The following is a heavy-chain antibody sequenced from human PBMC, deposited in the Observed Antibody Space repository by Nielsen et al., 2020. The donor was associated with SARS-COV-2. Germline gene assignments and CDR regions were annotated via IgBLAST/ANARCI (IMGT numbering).Heavy chain of an antibody. CDR2: ISSSSSYI. CDR1: GFTFSSYS. CDR3: ARTYSSGWSYFDL. V-gene: IGHV3-21*01. D-gene: IGHD6-19*01. J-gene: IGHJ2*01. Sequence: GESLKISCAASGFTFSSYSTNWVRQAPGKGLEWVSSISSSSSYIYYADSVKGRFTISRDNAKNSLYLQMNSLRAEDTAVYYCARTYSSGWSYFDLWGRGTLVTVSS.